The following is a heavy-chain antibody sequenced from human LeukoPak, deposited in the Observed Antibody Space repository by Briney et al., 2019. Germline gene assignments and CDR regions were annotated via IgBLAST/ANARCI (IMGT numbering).Heavy chain of an antibody. Sequence: SETLSLTCTVSGGSISSYYWSWIRQPPGKGLEWIGYIYYSGSTNYNPSLKSRVTISVDTSKNQFSLKLSSVTAADTAVYYCARDRYYYDSSLLLNDIWGQGTMVTVSS. J-gene: IGHJ3*02. V-gene: IGHV4-59*01. CDR2: IYYSGST. CDR1: GGSISSYY. D-gene: IGHD3-22*01. CDR3: ARDRYYYDSSLLLNDI.